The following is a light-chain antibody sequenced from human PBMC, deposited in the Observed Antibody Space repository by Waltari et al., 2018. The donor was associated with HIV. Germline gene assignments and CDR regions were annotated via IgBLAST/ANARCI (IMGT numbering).Light chain of an antibody. CDR2: CAS. CDR1: QTTGTS. Sequence: EIVLTQSPDFQSVTPRERVTINCRASQTTGTSLHWYQQKTNQTPRLLIKCASQSLSGVPSRFSGSGAGTDFTLTINSLEPEDAETYYCLQSSTFPYTFGQGTKREIK. J-gene: IGKJ2*01. CDR3: LQSSTFPYT. V-gene: IGKV6-21*01.